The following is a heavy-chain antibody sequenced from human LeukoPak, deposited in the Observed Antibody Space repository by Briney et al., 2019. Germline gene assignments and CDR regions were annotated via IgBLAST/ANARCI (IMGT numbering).Heavy chain of an antibody. J-gene: IGHJ4*02. CDR3: AKDTAVQFLEPAF. CDR2: IWFDGSVK. V-gene: IGHV3-33*06. Sequence: GGSLRLSCAAPGFAFNTHGMHWVCQAPGKGLEWVAAIWFDGSVKHYSDAVKGRFTISRDNSLNTLYLQMNSLRVEDTAMYYCAKDTAVQFLEPAFWGQGTLVTVSS. CDR1: GFAFNTHG. D-gene: IGHD3-3*01.